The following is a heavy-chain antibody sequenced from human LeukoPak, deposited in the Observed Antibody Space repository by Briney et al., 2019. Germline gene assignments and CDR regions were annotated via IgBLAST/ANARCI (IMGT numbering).Heavy chain of an antibody. Sequence: GESLKISCKGSGYSFTSYWXXWVRQMPXXXXXWMGIIYPGDSDTRYSPSFQGQVTISADKSISTAYLQWSSLKASDTAMYYCARQDSWSDAFDIWGQGTMVTVSS. D-gene: IGHD2-21*01. CDR2: IYPGDSDT. CDR3: ARQDSWSDAFDI. J-gene: IGHJ3*02. CDR1: GYSFTSYW. V-gene: IGHV5-51*01.